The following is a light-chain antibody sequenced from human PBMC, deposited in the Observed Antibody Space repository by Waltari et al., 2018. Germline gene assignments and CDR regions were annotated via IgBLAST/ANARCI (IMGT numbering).Light chain of an antibody. CDR3: QQYNNWPLYT. Sequence: EIVMTQSPATLSVSLGERATLSCRASHSITSNLAWYQQKPGQAPRLLVYRASTRATGIPARFSGSGSGTEFTLTISSLQSEDFAVYYCQQYNNWPLYTFGQGTKLEIK. J-gene: IGKJ2*01. CDR1: HSITSN. V-gene: IGKV3-15*01. CDR2: RAS.